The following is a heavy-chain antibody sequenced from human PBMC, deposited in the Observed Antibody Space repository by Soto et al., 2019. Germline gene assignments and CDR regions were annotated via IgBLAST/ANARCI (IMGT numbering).Heavy chain of an antibody. CDR3: ARAIGPTLFDY. Sequence: GGSLRLSCSASGFTFSSYDMHWVRQGPGKGLEWVSAIGTAGDTNYAGSVKGRFTISRENAKNSLYLQMSSLRAGDTAIYFCARAIGPTLFDYWGQATLVTVSS. CDR2: IGTAGDT. V-gene: IGHV3-13*04. J-gene: IGHJ4*02. CDR1: GFTFSSYD. D-gene: IGHD3-22*01.